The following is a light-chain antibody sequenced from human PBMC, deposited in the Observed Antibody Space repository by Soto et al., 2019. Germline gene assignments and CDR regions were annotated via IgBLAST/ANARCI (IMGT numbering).Light chain of an antibody. CDR2: HAS. Sequence: EIVLTQSPGTLSLSPGETATLSCRASQSVSYYLAWYQQKPGQEPGLLIYHASSKATGVPDRFSGSVSGTDFALDISRLEPEDFAVYYCQHCQPYCDSPPRTFGGGTKVDIK. J-gene: IGKJ4*01. V-gene: IGKV3-20*01. CDR3: QHCQPYCDSPPRT. CDR1: QSVSYY.